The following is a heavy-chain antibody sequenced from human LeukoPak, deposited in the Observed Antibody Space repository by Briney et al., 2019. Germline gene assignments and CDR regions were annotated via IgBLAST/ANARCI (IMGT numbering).Heavy chain of an antibody. CDR3: ARGLTSDY. V-gene: IGHV3-7*03. J-gene: IGHJ4*02. Sequence: GGFLRLSCAASGFTLSYYWMTWVRQVPGKGLEWVASIKQDGSEKHYVDSVKGRFTISRDNAEKSLYLQMNSLRAEDTAVYYCARGLTSDYWGQGTLVTVSS. CDR1: GFTLSYYW. CDR2: IKQDGSEK.